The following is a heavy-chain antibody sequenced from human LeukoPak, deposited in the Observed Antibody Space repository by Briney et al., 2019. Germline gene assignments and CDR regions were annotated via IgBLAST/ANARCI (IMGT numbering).Heavy chain of an antibody. CDR1: GGSISSYY. Sequence: SETLSLTCTVSGGSISSYYWSWIRQPPGKGLEWIGYIYYSGSTNYNPSLKSRVTISVDTSKNQFSLKLSSVTAADTTVYYCAGEDVGYFDYWGQGTLVTVSS. CDR2: IYYSGST. CDR3: AGEDVGYFDY. J-gene: IGHJ4*02. V-gene: IGHV4-59*01. D-gene: IGHD1-26*01.